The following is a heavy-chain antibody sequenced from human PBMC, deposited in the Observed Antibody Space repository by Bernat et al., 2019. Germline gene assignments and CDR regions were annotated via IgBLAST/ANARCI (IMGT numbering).Heavy chain of an antibody. J-gene: IGHJ4*02. D-gene: IGHD3-10*01. CDR3: AGGDPLLFGDGVFDY. CDR2: IYTSGST. V-gene: IGHV4-4*07. Sequence: QVQLQESGPGLVKPSETLSLTCTVSGGSISSYYWSWIRQPAGKGLEWIWRIYTSGSTIYNPSLKSRVTMSVHTSKNQFSLKLSSVTAADTAVYFCAGGDPLLFGDGVFDYWGQGALITVSS. CDR1: GGSISSYY.